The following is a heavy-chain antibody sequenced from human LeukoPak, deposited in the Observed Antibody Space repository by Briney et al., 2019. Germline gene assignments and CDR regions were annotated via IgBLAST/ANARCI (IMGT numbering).Heavy chain of an antibody. CDR3: ARGLYGDYFGDYYFDS. J-gene: IGHJ4*02. D-gene: IGHD4-17*01. CDR1: GFTFSSDS. Sequence: GGSLRLSCAASGFTFSSDSMHWVRQAPGKGLEWVAVISYDGTNKYYADSVKGRFTISRDNSKNTLSLQMNSLRAEDTAVYYCARGLYGDYFGDYYFDSWGQGTLVTVSS. V-gene: IGHV3-30-3*01. CDR2: ISYDGTNK.